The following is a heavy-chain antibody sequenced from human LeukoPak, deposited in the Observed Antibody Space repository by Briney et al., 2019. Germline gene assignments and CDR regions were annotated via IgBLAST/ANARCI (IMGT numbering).Heavy chain of an antibody. V-gene: IGHV4-38-2*01. CDR3: ARHSQWGVIPWAFDI. CDR2: IFHSGST. Sequence: SETLSLTCAVSGYSIRSDYYWGWIRQPPGKGLEWIGTIFHSGSTYYNPSLKSRITILVDTSKNQFSLKLSSATAADTAVYYCARHSQWGVIPWAFDIWGQGTMVTVSS. J-gene: IGHJ3*02. D-gene: IGHD3-16*02. CDR1: GYSIRSDYY.